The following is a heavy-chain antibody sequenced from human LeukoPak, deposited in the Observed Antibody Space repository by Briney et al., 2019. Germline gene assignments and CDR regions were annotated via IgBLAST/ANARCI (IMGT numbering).Heavy chain of an antibody. D-gene: IGHD2-15*01. CDR1: GYSFTNYW. J-gene: IGHJ4*02. Sequence: GESLKISCKGSGYSFTNYWIAWVRQMPGKGLEWMGIIHPGDSNTRYRPSFQGQVTISVDKSITTAYLQWSSLKASDTAVYYCATGRYCSGTTCYSSLDFWGQGTLVTVSS. CDR3: ATGRYCSGTTCYSSLDF. V-gene: IGHV5-51*01. CDR2: IHPGDSNT.